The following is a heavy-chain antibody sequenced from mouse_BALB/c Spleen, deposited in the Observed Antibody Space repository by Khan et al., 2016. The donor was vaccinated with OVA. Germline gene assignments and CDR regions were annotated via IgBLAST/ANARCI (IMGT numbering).Heavy chain of an antibody. J-gene: IGHJ2*01. CDR1: GYIFTNYV. Sequence: VQLKQSGPELVKPGASVKMSCKPSGYIFTNYVLHWVKQKPGQGLEWIGYINPYNGGTKYNENFKGKATLASDKSSITAYMELSSLTSEDSAVYYCARGNWQSYYFDYWGQGTTLTLSS. V-gene: IGHV1S136*01. CDR2: INPYNGGT. D-gene: IGHD4-1*01. CDR3: ARGNWQSYYFDY.